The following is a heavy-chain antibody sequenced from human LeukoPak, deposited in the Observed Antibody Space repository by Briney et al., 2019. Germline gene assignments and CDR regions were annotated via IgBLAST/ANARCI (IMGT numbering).Heavy chain of an antibody. CDR1: GFTFSSYG. D-gene: IGHD3-3*02. V-gene: IGHV3-33*01. CDR2: IWYDGSNK. CDR3: VRDRAFYFDY. Sequence: GGSLRLSCAASGFTFSSYGMHWVRQAPGKGLEWVAVIWYDGSNKYYADSVKGRFTISRDDSKNTVYLQMNSLRAEDTAIYYCVRDRAFYFDYWGQGTQVTVSS. J-gene: IGHJ4*02.